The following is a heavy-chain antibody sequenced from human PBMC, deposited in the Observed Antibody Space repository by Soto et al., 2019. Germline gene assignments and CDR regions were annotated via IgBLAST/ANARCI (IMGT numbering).Heavy chain of an antibody. Sequence: ESLKISCAVSGFTFSNYAMSWVRQAPGKGLEWVSAISSAVNTYYADSVKGRFTISRDNSKNTLSLQMNSLRAEDTAVYYCAKQVRDGTSSPYYFDYWGQGTLVTVYS. CDR1: GFTFSNYA. CDR2: ISSAVNT. CDR3: AKQVRDGTSSPYYFDY. V-gene: IGHV3-23*01. D-gene: IGHD6-6*01. J-gene: IGHJ4*02.